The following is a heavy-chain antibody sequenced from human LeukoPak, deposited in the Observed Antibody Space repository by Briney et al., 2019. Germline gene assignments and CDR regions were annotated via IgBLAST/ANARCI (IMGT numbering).Heavy chain of an antibody. CDR2: ISAYNGNT. Sequence: PGASVKVSCKASGYTFTSYGISWVRQAPGQGLEWMGWISAYNGNTNYAQKLQGRVTMTTDTSTSTAYMELRSLRSDDTAVYYCARSSFWYQLLEKLCFDYWGQGTLVTVSS. CDR3: ARSSFWYQLLEKLCFDY. D-gene: IGHD2-2*01. CDR1: GYTFTSYG. J-gene: IGHJ4*02. V-gene: IGHV1-18*01.